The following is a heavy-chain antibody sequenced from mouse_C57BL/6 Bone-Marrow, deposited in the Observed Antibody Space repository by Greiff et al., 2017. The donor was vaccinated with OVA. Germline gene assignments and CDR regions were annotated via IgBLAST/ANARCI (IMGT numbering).Heavy chain of an antibody. CDR1: GYAFSSSW. CDR3: ARYDGYYVWFAY. J-gene: IGHJ3*01. D-gene: IGHD2-3*01. V-gene: IGHV1-82*01. Sequence: QVQLQQSGPELVKPGASLKISCKASGYAFSSSWMNWVKQRPGKGLEWIGRIYPGDGDTNYNGKFKGKATLTADKSSSTAYMQLSSLTSEDSAVYFCARYDGYYVWFAYWGQGTLVTVSA. CDR2: IYPGDGDT.